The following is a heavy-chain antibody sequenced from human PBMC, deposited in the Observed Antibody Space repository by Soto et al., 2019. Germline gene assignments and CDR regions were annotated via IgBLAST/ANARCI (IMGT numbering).Heavy chain of an antibody. Sequence: GGSLRLSCAVSGFTFSNYAFSWVRQAPAKGLEWVAAISGSGINTYYADSLKGRFTISRDNFMNTLHLEMNSLRAEDTAVYFCVKDYYGDHDPSQYFYYGMDVWGPGTTVTVSS. CDR1: GFTFSNYA. J-gene: IGHJ6*02. CDR3: VKDYYGDHDPSQYFYYGMDV. D-gene: IGHD3-10*01. V-gene: IGHV3-23*01. CDR2: ISGSGINT.